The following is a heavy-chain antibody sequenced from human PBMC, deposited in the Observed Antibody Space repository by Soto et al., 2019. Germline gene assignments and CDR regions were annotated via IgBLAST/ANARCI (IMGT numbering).Heavy chain of an antibody. CDR1: GFTFSSYG. V-gene: IGHV3-30*18. CDR3: AKEGPSTPRRYFDPIKGFDP. Sequence: GGSLRLSCAASGFTFSSYGMHWVRQAPGKGLEWVAVISYDGSNKYYADSVKGRFTISRDNSKNTLYLQMNSLRAEDTAVYYCAKEGPSTPRRYFDPIKGFDPWGQGTLVTVSS. J-gene: IGHJ5*02. D-gene: IGHD3-9*01. CDR2: ISYDGSNK.